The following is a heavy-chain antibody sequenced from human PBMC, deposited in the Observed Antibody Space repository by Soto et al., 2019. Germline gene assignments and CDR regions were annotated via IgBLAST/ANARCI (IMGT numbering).Heavy chain of an antibody. CDR1: GFTFSSYG. CDR2: IWYDGSNK. J-gene: IGHJ6*02. V-gene: IGHV3-33*01. D-gene: IGHD3-22*01. Sequence: QVQLVESGGGVVQPGRSLRLSCAASGFTFSSYGMHWVRQAPGKGLEWVAVIWYDGSNKYYADSVKGRFTISRDNSKNTLYLQMNSLRSEDTAVYYCARRPQRRYYDSRGYQYYYYGMDVWGQGTTVTVSS. CDR3: ARRPQRRYYDSRGYQYYYYGMDV.